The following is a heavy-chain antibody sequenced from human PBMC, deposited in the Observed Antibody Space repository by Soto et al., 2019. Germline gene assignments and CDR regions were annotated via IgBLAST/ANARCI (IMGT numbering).Heavy chain of an antibody. CDR2: ISGSGGST. J-gene: IGHJ4*02. Sequence: LXLSPEASGFTFSSYSMSWVLWAPGKGLEWVSAISGSGGSTYYADSVKGRFTISRDNSKNTLYLQMNSLRAEDTAVYYCAKEGYNWNFGFYWGQGTLVTVSS. D-gene: IGHD1-7*01. CDR1: GFTFSSYS. V-gene: IGHV3-23*01. CDR3: AKEGYNWNFGFY.